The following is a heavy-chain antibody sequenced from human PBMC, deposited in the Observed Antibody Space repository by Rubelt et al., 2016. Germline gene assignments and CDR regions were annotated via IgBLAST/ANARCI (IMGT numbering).Heavy chain of an antibody. CDR1: GFTFSSYA. CDR2: INSDGSST. V-gene: IGHV3-74*02. CDR3: ASPTGGDGPV. J-gene: IGHJ6*02. D-gene: IGHD3-16*01. Sequence: EVQLLESGGGLVQPGGSLRLSCAAAGFTFSSYAMSWVRQGPGKGLEWVSRINSDGSSTSYADSVKGRFTISRDNAKNTLYLQMNSLRAEETAVYYCASPTGGDGPVWGQGTTVTVSS.